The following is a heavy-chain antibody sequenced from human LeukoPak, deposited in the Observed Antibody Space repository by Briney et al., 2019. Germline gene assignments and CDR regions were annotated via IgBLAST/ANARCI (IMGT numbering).Heavy chain of an antibody. CDR1: GGTISRHY. CDR2: IDDSLIT. J-gene: IGHJ3*01. D-gene: IGHD1-26*01. CDR3: ARDRRRDLLHAFDL. Sequence: SETLSLTCTVSGGTISRHYWSWIRQPPGKGLEWVAYIDDSLITNYNPSLKSRLTISLDASKNQISLKLSSVTAADTAIYYCARDRRRDLLHAFDLWGQGTMVTVSS. V-gene: IGHV4-59*11.